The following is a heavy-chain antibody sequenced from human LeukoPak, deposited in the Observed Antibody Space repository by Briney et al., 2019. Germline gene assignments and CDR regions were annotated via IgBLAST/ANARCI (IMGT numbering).Heavy chain of an antibody. V-gene: IGHV3-74*01. J-gene: IGHJ4*02. CDR2: INSDGSST. CDR3: ARDLMGIAYRGAFYY. CDR1: GFTFSSYW. D-gene: IGHD6-13*01. Sequence: GGSLRLSCAASGFTFSSYWMHWVRQAPGKGLVWVSRINSDGSSTSYADSVKGRFTISRDNAKNTLYLQMNSLRAEDTAVYYCARDLMGIAYRGAFYYWGQGTLVTVSS.